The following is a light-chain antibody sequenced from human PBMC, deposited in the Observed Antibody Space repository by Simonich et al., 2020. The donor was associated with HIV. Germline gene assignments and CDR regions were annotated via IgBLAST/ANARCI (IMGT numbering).Light chain of an antibody. Sequence: QSALTQPASVSGSPGQSITISCTGTSSEVGRYNLVSWYQQHPGKAPQLMIYEGSKLPSGVSNRFSGSKSGNTASLTISGLQAEDEADYYCSSYTVLRWVFGGGTNLTVL. V-gene: IGLV2-14*02. CDR1: SSEVGRYNL. CDR2: EGS. J-gene: IGLJ3*02. CDR3: SSYTVLRWV.